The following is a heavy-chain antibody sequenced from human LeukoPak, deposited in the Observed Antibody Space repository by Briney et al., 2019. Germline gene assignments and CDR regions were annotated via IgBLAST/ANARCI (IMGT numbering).Heavy chain of an antibody. D-gene: IGHD3-9*01. CDR3: ARGQYYKILTGSFQY. V-gene: IGHV1-2*02. CDR1: GYIFTDYY. CDR2: INPDSGDT. Sequence: ASVKVSCKASGYIFTDYYLHWVRQAPGQGLEPLGWINPDSGDTNFAQDFQGRVSMTRDTSISTAYLELSRLTSDDTAYYYCARGQYYKILTGSFQYWGQGTLVTVSS. J-gene: IGHJ4*02.